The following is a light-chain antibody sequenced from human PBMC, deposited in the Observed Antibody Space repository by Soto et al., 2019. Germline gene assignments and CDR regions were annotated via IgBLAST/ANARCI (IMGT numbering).Light chain of an antibody. J-gene: IGKJ3*01. CDR3: HQRSNWPPEIT. V-gene: IGKV3-11*01. Sequence: IVLTQSRATLSLSPGQRATLSCRASQSVSGYLAWYQQKPGQAPRLLIYDASNRATDIPARFSGSGSGPDFTLTISSLEPEDFAVYYCHQRSNWPPEITFGPGTKVDIK. CDR2: DAS. CDR1: QSVSGY.